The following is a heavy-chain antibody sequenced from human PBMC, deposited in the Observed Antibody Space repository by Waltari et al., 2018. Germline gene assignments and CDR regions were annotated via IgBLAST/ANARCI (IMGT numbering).Heavy chain of an antibody. J-gene: IGHJ3*02. Sequence: EVQLAESGGDLVQPGGSLRLSCAASEITFSNYDIHWVRRRPGRGLEWVSVTDSGGHTYYVASVKGRFTVSREKAKKSLYLQMNSLRAEDTAVYYCTRWNPYYVAFDMWGQGTMVTVSS. D-gene: IGHD3-10*01. CDR1: EITFSNYD. CDR3: TRWNPYYVAFDM. CDR2: TDSGGHT. V-gene: IGHV3-13*01.